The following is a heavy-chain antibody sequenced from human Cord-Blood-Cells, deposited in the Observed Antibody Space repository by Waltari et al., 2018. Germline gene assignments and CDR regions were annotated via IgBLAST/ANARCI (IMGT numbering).Heavy chain of an antibody. J-gene: IGHJ4*02. CDR1: GGSISSYY. Sequence: QVQLQESGPGLVKPSETLSLTCTVSGGSISSYYWSWIRQPPGKGLEWSGYIYYSGSTNYNPSLKSRVTISVDTAKNQFSLKLSSVTAADTAVYYCARSVVPAAKIDYWGQGTLVTVSS. CDR3: ARSVVPAAKIDY. D-gene: IGHD2-2*01. CDR2: IYYSGST. V-gene: IGHV4-59*01.